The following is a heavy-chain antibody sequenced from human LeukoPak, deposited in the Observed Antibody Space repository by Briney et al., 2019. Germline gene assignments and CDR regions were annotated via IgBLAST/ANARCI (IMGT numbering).Heavy chain of an antibody. CDR3: ARDPWYFDL. Sequence: SETLSLTCTVSGGSISSSSYYWGWIRQPPGKGLEWIGSIYYSGSTYYNPSLESRVTISVDTSKNQFSLKLSSVTAADTAVYYCARDPWYFDLWGRGTLVTVSS. J-gene: IGHJ2*01. CDR2: IYYSGST. CDR1: GGSISSSSYY. V-gene: IGHV4-39*07.